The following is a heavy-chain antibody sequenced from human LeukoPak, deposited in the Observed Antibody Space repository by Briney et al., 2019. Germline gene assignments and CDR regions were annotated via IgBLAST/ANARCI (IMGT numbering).Heavy chain of an antibody. CDR2: ISGSGGST. CDR3: AKGTSYYYDSSGYYYDY. D-gene: IGHD3-22*01. V-gene: IGHV3-23*01. Sequence: GGSLRLSCAASGFTFSSYAMSWVRQAPGKGLEWVSAISGSGGSTYYADSVKGRFTISRDNSKNTLYLQMNSLRAEDTAVYYCAKGTSYYYDSSGYYYDYWGQGTLVTVSS. CDR1: GFTFSSYA. J-gene: IGHJ4*02.